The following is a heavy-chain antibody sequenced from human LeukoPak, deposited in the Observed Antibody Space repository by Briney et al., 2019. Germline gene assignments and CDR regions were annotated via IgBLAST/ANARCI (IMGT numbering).Heavy chain of an antibody. CDR3: ATGGPLVLRYFDWLFH. J-gene: IGHJ5*02. CDR2: FDPEDGET. V-gene: IGHV1-24*01. CDR1: GYTLTELS. D-gene: IGHD3-9*01. Sequence: ASVKVSCKVSGYTLTELSMHWVRQAPGKGLEWMGGFDPEDGETIYAQKFQGRVTMTEDTSTDTAYMELSSLRSEDTAVYYCATGGPLVLRYFDWLFHWGQGTLVTVSS.